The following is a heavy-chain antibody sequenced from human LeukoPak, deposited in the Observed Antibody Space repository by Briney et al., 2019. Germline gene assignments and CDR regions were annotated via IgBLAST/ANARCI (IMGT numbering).Heavy chain of an antibody. V-gene: IGHV4-34*01. D-gene: IGHD3-10*01. Sequence: SETLSLTCTVSGGSISSYYWSWIRQPPGKGLEWIGEINHSGSTYYNPSLKSRVTISVDTSKNQFSLKLSSVTAADTAVYYCARVGELLSIDYWGQGTLVTVSS. J-gene: IGHJ4*02. CDR3: ARVGELLSIDY. CDR1: GGSISSYY. CDR2: INHSGST.